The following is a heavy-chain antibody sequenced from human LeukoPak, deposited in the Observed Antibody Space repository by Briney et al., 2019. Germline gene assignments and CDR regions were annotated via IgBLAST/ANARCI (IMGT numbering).Heavy chain of an antibody. CDR3: ARDGFGTGSN. CDR2: IKQDGSEK. CDR1: GLTFSNYW. V-gene: IGHV3-7*03. D-gene: IGHD3-16*01. Sequence: GGSLRLSCAASGLTFSNYWMDWVRQAPGKGLEWVANIKQDGSEKNYVDSVKGRFIISRDNAKNSLYLQTNTLRADDTAVYYCARDGFGTGSNWGQGTLVTVSS. J-gene: IGHJ4*02.